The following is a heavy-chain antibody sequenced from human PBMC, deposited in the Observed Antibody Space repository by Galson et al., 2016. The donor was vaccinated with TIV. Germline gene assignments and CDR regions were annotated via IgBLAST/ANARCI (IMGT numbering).Heavy chain of an antibody. V-gene: IGHV4-38-2*02. CDR2: IDHTGET. J-gene: IGHJ4*02. CDR3: ARHSDIAADFNY. D-gene: IGHD2-21*01. Sequence: SETLSLTCTISNFPITTASYWGWVRQPPGKRLEWIASIDHTGETDYNPSLKSRVTISVEPSENQFSLNLRSVTAADTAVYYCARHSDIAADFNYWGQGTLATVSS. CDR1: NFPITTASY.